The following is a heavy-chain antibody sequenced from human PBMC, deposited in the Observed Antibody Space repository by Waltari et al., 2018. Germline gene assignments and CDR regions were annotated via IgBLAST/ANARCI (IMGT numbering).Heavy chain of an antibody. CDR1: GGSFSGYS. CDR3: ASESGTRPYYYYGMDV. J-gene: IGHJ6*02. V-gene: IGHV4-34*01. CDR2: INHSGST. Sequence: QVQLQQWGAGLLKPSETLSLTCAVYGGSFSGYSWSWIRQPPGKGLEWIGEINHSGSTNYNPSLKSRVTISVDTSKNQFSLKLSSVTAADTAVYYCASESGTRPYYYYGMDVWGQGTTVTVSS. D-gene: IGHD3-10*01.